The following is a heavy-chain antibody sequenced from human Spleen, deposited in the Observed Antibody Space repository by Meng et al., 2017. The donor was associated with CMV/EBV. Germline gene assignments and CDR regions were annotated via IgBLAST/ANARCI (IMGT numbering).Heavy chain of an antibody. Sequence: FSITYYAMHWVRQVPGKGLEWVGVISYDGGYKKYAESVKGRFNISRDNSKNTAFLQMNGLGEDDTAVYFCARGRGYSSGWYATYYFDFWGQGTLVTVSS. J-gene: IGHJ4*02. CDR2: ISYDGGYK. V-gene: IGHV3-30*03. CDR3: ARGRGYSSGWYATYYFDF. CDR1: FSITYYA. D-gene: IGHD6-19*01.